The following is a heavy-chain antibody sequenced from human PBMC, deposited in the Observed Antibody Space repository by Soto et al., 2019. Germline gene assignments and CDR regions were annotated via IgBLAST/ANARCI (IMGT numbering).Heavy chain of an antibody. CDR3: AKFYYGDYSYYYYGMDV. Sequence: SGGSLRLSCAASGFTFSSYAMSWVRQAPGKGLEWVSVISGSGDSTRYADSVQGRFTISRDTSKHTLYLQMNSLRAEDTAVYYCAKFYYGDYSYYYYGMDVWGQGTTVTVSS. V-gene: IGHV3-23*01. J-gene: IGHJ6*02. CDR1: GFTFSSYA. CDR2: ISGSGDST. D-gene: IGHD4-17*01.